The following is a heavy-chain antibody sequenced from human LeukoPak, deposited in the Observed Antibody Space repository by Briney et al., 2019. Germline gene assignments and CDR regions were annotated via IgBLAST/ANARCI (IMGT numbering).Heavy chain of an antibody. CDR2: IYPDDSDT. V-gene: IGHV5-51*01. Sequence: GESLKISCKGSGYSFASYWIAWVRQMPGKGLEWMGIIYPDDSDTRYSPSFQGQVTISAGKSISTAYLQWSGLKASDAAVYYCARLSSTSQPFDPWGQGTLVTVSS. CDR3: ARLSSTSQPFDP. D-gene: IGHD2-2*01. CDR1: GYSFASYW. J-gene: IGHJ5*02.